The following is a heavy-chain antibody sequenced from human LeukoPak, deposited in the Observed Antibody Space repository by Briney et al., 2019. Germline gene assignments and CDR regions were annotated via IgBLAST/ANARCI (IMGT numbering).Heavy chain of an antibody. D-gene: IGHD6-13*01. J-gene: IGHJ5*02. V-gene: IGHV4-39*01. CDR2: IYYSGST. Sequence: SETLSLTCTVSGGSISSSSYYWGWIRQPPGKGLEWIGSIYYSGSTYYNPSLKSRVTISVDTSKNQFSLKLSSVTAADTAVYYCARRGSSKTPLGPWGQGTLVTVSS. CDR1: GGSISSSSYY. CDR3: ARRGSSKTPLGP.